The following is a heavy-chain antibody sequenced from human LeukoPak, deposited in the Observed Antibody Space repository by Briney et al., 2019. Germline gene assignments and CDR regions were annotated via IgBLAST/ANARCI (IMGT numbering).Heavy chain of an antibody. Sequence: ASVKVSFKASGYTFTGYYMHWVRQAPGQGLEWMGWINPNSGGTNYAQKFQGRVTMTRDTSISTAYMELSRLRSDDTAVYYCAISRIAARPEIGYWGQGTLVTVSS. V-gene: IGHV1-2*02. CDR2: INPNSGGT. D-gene: IGHD6-6*01. CDR1: GYTFTGYY. CDR3: AISRIAARPEIGY. J-gene: IGHJ4*02.